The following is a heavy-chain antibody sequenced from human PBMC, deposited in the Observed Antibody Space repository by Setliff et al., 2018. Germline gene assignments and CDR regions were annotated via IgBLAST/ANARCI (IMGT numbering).Heavy chain of an antibody. CDR2: IYSGDSGGST. D-gene: IGHD2-15*01. CDR3: ARYCSSGSCYYDAFDV. CDR1: GFSVSSNY. V-gene: IGHV3-53*01. Sequence: ESLKISCAASGFSVSSNYMSWVRQAPGKGLEWVSVIYSGDSGGSTYYADSVKGRFTISRDNSMNTLYLQMHGLRAEDTAVYYCARYCSSGSCYYDAFDVWGQGTMVTVSS. J-gene: IGHJ3*01.